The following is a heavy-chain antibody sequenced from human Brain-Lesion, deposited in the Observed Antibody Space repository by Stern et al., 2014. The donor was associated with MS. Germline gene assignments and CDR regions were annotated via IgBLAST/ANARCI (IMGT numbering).Heavy chain of an antibody. V-gene: IGHV1-3*01. CDR1: GYTFIRYA. CDR2: INGVDDKT. D-gene: IGHD3-22*01. J-gene: IGHJ4*02. CDR3: ARDDHRDSSGHYAPFDY. Sequence: QMQLVQSGAEVKKPGASVKVSCKASGYTFIRYAMQGVRQAPGQRLEWMGRINGVDDKTKYSHKFQGRVTITRDTSANTVYMELSSLRSEDTAVYYCARDDHRDSSGHYAPFDYWGQGTRVTVSS.